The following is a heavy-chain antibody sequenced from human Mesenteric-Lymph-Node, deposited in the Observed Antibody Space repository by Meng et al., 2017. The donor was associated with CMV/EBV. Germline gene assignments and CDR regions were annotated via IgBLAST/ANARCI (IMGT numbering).Heavy chain of an antibody. D-gene: IGHD5/OR15-5a*01. CDR1: AFNLSPYG. Sequence: GESLKISCAASAFNLSPYGMHWVRQAPGKGLEWVAFIRFDGTNKYYADSVKGRFTISRDNPMNTLYLRMNNLRSEDTAIYYCAKDQGHVVSTVSWGLHYFGVHVWGRGTTVTVSS. V-gene: IGHV3-30*02. CDR2: IRFDGTNK. J-gene: IGHJ6*02. CDR3: AKDQGHVVSTVSWGLHYFGVHV.